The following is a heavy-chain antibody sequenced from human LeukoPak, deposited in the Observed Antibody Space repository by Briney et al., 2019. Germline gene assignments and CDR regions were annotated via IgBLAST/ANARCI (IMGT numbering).Heavy chain of an antibody. V-gene: IGHV1-46*01. CDR2: INPSGGST. D-gene: IGHD3-22*01. CDR3: ARALGAPDSSGYYPPPGDY. J-gene: IGHJ4*02. Sequence: ASVKVSCKASGYTFTSYYMHWVRQAPGQGLEWMGIINPSGGSTSYAQKFQGRVTMTRDMSTSTVYMELSSLRSEDTAVYYCARALGAPDSSGYYPPPGDYWGQGTLVTVSS. CDR1: GYTFTSYY.